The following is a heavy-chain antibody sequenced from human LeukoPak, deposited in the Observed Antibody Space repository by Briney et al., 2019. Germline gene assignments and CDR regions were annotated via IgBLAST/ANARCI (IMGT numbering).Heavy chain of an antibody. D-gene: IGHD3-3*01. CDR2: INHSGST. CDR3: AREPPTYYDFWSGYREYFDY. Sequence: SETLSLTCAVNGRSFSGYYWSWIRQPPGKGLEWIGEINHSGSTNYNPSLKSRVTISVDTSKNQFSLKLSSVTAADTAVYYCAREPPTYYDFWSGYREYFDYWGQGTLVTVSS. V-gene: IGHV4-34*01. CDR1: GRSFSGYY. J-gene: IGHJ4*02.